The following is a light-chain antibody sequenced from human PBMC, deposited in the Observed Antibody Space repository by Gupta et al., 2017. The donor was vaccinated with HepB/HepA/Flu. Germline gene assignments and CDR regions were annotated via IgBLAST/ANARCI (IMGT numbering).Light chain of an antibody. CDR1: QSVSRN. V-gene: IGKV3-15*01. CDR3: QQYNNWPLT. CDR2: GAS. Sequence: EIVMTQSLATLPVSPGERATLSCRASQSVSRNLAWYQQKPGQAPRLLIYGASTRATGIPARFSASGSGTEFTLTISSLQSEDFAVYYCQQYNNWPLTFGGGTKVEIK. J-gene: IGKJ4*01.